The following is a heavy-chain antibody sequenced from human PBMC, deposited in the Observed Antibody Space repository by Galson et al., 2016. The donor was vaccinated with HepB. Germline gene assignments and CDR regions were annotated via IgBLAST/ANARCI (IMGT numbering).Heavy chain of an antibody. CDR3: ARDRDNYGSGSDY. J-gene: IGHJ4*02. Sequence: SVKVSCKASGYSFTSHSISWVRQAPGQGLEWMGYITTYSGDAYYAPNLQGRVTMTTDTSTRTAYMELRSLRSDDTAVYYCARDRDNYGSGSDYWGQGTLGTVSS. V-gene: IGHV1-18*01. CDR2: ITTYSGDA. CDR1: GYSFTSHS. D-gene: IGHD3-10*01.